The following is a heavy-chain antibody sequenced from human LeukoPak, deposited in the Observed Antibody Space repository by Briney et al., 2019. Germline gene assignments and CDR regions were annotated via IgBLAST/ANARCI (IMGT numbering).Heavy chain of an antibody. V-gene: IGHV5-51*01. CDR3: ARRTYYYDSSGYYPGAFDI. CDR2: IYPGDSDT. D-gene: IGHD3-22*01. J-gene: IGHJ3*02. CDR1: GYSFTSYW. Sequence: GESLKISCKGSGYSFTSYWIGWVRQMPGKGLEWMGIIYPGDSDTRYSPSFQGQVTISADKSISTAYLQWSSLKASDPAMYYCARRTYYYDSSGYYPGAFDIWGQGTMVTVSS.